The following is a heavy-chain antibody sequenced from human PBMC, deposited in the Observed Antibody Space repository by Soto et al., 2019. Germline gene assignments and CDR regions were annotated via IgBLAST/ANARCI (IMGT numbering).Heavy chain of an antibody. V-gene: IGHV1-69*02. Sequence: QVQLVQSGAEVKKPGSSVKVSCKASGGTFSSYTISWVRQAPGQGLEWMGRIIPIRGIANYAQKFQGRVTLTADKATSTGNMELSSLRSEDTDEYYCSRGVGGWYFAYWGQGTLVTVSS. CDR3: SRGVGGWYFAY. CDR1: GGTFSSYT. CDR2: IIPIRGIA. J-gene: IGHJ4*02. D-gene: IGHD6-19*01.